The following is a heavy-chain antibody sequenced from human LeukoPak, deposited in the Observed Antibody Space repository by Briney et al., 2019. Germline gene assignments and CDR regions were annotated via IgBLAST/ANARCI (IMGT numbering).Heavy chain of an antibody. CDR1: GGSFNGYY. D-gene: IGHD3-10*01. CDR2: INHSGST. Sequence: SETLSLTCAVYGGSFNGYYWSWIRQPPGKGLEWIGEINHSGSTNYNPSLKSRVTISVDTSKNQFSLKLSSVTAADTAVYYCARGGLLWFGELGYMDVWGKGTTVTVSS. J-gene: IGHJ6*03. V-gene: IGHV4-34*01. CDR3: ARGGLLWFGELGYMDV.